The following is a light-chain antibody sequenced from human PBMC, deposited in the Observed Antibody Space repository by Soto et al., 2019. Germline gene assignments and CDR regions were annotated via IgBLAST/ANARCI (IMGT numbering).Light chain of an antibody. CDR2: KAS. Sequence: DIPMTQSPSTLSASVGDRVTITCRASQSIRSWLACYQQKPGKAPKLLIYKASSLESGVPSMFSGSGSGTEFTLTISSLQPDDFATYYCQQYNSFPTFGQGTKVEIK. J-gene: IGKJ1*01. CDR1: QSIRSW. CDR3: QQYNSFPT. V-gene: IGKV1-5*03.